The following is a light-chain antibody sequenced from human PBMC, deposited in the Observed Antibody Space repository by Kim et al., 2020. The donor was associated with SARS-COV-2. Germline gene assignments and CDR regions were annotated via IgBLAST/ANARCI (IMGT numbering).Light chain of an antibody. J-gene: IGKJ2*01. Sequence: EIVLTQSPGPLSLSPGERATLSCRASQTINSNYLTWYQQKPGQAPRLLIYAASRRITGIPDRFSGSGSGTDFTLTINGLDPEDFAVYFCQQYGSSPYTFGQGTKLEI. CDR1: QTINSNY. CDR3: QQYGSSPYT. CDR2: AAS. V-gene: IGKV3-20*01.